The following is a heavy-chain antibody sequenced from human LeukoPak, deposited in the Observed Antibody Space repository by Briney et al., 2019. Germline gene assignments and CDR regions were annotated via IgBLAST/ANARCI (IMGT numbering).Heavy chain of an antibody. D-gene: IGHD1-14*01. CDR3: AKVRTYFYHGLDV. V-gene: IGHV3-23*01. CDR1: GFTFSTYT. J-gene: IGHJ6*02. Sequence: GGSLRLSCAASGFTFSTYTMYWVRHPPGKRLEWVSIIGSSGGGIHYADSVKGRFTISRDNSKNALYLQMNNLRVEDTAVYYCAKVRTYFYHGLDVWGQGTTVTVSS. CDR2: IGSSGGGI.